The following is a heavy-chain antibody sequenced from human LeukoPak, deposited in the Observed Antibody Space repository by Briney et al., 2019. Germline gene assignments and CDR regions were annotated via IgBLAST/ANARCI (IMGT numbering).Heavy chain of an antibody. CDR3: ARGDIVVVITTTVPDTFDI. Sequence: SETLSLTCAVYGGSFSGYYWSWIRQHPGKGLEWIGYIYYSGSTYYNPSLKSRVTISVDTSKNQFSLKLRSVTAADTAVYYCARGDIVVVITTTVPDTFDIWGQGTMVTVSS. CDR1: GGSFSGYY. V-gene: IGHV4-31*11. J-gene: IGHJ3*02. D-gene: IGHD2-15*01. CDR2: IYYSGST.